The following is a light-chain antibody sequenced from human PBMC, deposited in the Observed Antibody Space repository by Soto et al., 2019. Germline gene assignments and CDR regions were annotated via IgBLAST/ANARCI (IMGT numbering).Light chain of an antibody. CDR3: SAYTARSTLV. V-gene: IGLV2-14*03. CDR1: IRDVGAYNL. CDR2: DVR. J-gene: IGLJ3*02. Sequence: QSVLTQPASVSGSAGQSITISCSGTIRDVGAYNLVSWYQQHPGTAPKLIIYDVRNRPSGISSRFSGSSSGNTASLTISGRQSEDEGDYYCSAYTARSTLVFGGGTKLTVL.